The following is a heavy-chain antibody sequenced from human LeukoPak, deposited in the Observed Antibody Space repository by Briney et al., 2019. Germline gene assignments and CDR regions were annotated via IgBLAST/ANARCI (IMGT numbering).Heavy chain of an antibody. J-gene: IGHJ6*02. CDR1: GDSISSGGYY. D-gene: IGHD1-26*01. CDR3: ARTSGSYFYYYGMDV. Sequence: PSQTLSLTCTVSGDSISSGGYYWSWIRQHPGKGLEWIGYIYYSGSTNYNPSLKSRVTISVDTSKNQFSPKLSSVTAADTAVYYCARTSGSYFYYYGMDVWGQGTTVTVSS. CDR2: IYYSGST. V-gene: IGHV4-61*08.